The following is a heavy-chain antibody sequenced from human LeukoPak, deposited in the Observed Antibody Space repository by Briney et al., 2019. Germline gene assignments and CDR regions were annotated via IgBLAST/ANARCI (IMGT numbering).Heavy chain of an antibody. V-gene: IGHV3-21*01. CDR1: GFTFSSYS. J-gene: IGHJ2*01. Sequence: PGGSLRLSCAASGFTFSSYSMNWVRQAPGKGLEWVSSISSSSSYIYYADSVKGRFTISRDNAKNSLYLQMNSLRAEDTAVYYCARWADDCGDPLWYFDLWGRGTLVTVSS. CDR3: ARWADDCGDPLWYFDL. CDR2: ISSSSSYI. D-gene: IGHD4-17*01.